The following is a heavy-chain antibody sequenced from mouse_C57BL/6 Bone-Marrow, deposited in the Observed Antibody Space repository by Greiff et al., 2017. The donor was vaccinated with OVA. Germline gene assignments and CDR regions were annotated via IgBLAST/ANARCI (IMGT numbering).Heavy chain of an antibody. CDR3: ARLFYDYERGYYAMDY. J-gene: IGHJ4*01. Sequence: EVQLQQSGPGLAKPSQTLSLTCSVTGYSITSDYWNWIRKFPGNKLEYIGYISYSGSTYYNPSLKSRISITRDTSKNQYYLQLNSVTTEDTATYYCARLFYDYERGYYAMDYWGQGTSVTVSS. V-gene: IGHV3-8*01. CDR2: ISYSGST. CDR1: GYSITSDY. D-gene: IGHD2-4*01.